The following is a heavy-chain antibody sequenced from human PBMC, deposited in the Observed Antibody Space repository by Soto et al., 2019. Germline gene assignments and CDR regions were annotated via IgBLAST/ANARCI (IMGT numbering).Heavy chain of an antibody. CDR1: GYSFTSYW. D-gene: IGHD6-6*01. V-gene: IGHV5-51*01. Sequence: GESLKISCKGSGYSFTSYWIGWVRQMPGKGLEWMGIIYPGDSGTRYSPSFQGQVTISADKSISTAYLQWSSLKASDTAMYYCARRSSSSGLDYYYGMDVWGQGTTVTVSS. CDR2: IYPGDSGT. J-gene: IGHJ6*02. CDR3: ARRSSSSGLDYYYGMDV.